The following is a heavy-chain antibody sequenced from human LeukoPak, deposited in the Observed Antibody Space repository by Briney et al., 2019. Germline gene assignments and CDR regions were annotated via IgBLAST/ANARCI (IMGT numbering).Heavy chain of an antibody. Sequence: GASVKVSCKASGGTFSSYAISWVRQAPGQGLEWMGRIIPILGIANYAQKFQGRVTITADKSTSTAYMELSSLRSEDTAVYYCARDRLRFLEWLSGHEWFDPWGQGTLVTVSS. J-gene: IGHJ5*02. CDR1: GGTFSSYA. V-gene: IGHV1-69*04. CDR3: ARDRLRFLEWLSGHEWFDP. D-gene: IGHD3-3*01. CDR2: IIPILGIA.